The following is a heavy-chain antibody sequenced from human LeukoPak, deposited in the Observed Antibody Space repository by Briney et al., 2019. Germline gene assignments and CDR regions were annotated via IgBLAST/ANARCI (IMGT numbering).Heavy chain of an antibody. CDR2: MNQDGSAN. V-gene: IGHV3-7*01. D-gene: IGHD6-19*01. CDR1: GFTFCSNW. Sequence: GSLRPSCAVSGFTFCSNWISLVRQAPGEGLEPVAHMNQDGSANYYADSVRGRFTISRDNAKNSLFLQMNSLRAEDSAVYYCATTVAGYPNDYLDFWGRGTLVTVSS. J-gene: IGHJ4*02. CDR3: ATTVAGYPNDYLDF.